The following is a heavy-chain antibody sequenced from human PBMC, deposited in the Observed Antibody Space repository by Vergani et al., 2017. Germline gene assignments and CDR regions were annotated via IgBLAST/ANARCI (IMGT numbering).Heavy chain of an antibody. CDR1: GFTFDDYA. D-gene: IGHD6-13*01. CDR3: AKNIRFAAAGLFHY. Sequence: EVQLVESGGDLVQPGRSLRLSCAASGFTFDDYAMHWVRQAPGKGLEWVSGISWNSGSIGYADSVKGRFTISRDNAKNSLYLQMNSLRAKDTAFYYCAKNIRFAAAGLFHYWGQGTLVTVSS. J-gene: IGHJ4*02. CDR2: ISWNSGSI. V-gene: IGHV3-9*01.